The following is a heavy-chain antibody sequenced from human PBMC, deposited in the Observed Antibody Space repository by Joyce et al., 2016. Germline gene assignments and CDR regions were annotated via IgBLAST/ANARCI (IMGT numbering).Heavy chain of an antibody. CDR3: ARRSGIPAGRRPGAFDM. Sequence: QEQLEESGGGVVQPGTSLRLSCPASGSIFSGYAMNWVRQAPGKGLEWVAIISYDGPNKFYADSVRGRFTISRDNYKNTLFLQMNSLTIEDAGVYYCARRSGIPAGRRPGAFDMWGQGTVVTVSS. CDR1: GSIFSGYA. V-gene: IGHV3-30*04. J-gene: IGHJ3*02. D-gene: IGHD6-13*01. CDR2: ISYDGPNK.